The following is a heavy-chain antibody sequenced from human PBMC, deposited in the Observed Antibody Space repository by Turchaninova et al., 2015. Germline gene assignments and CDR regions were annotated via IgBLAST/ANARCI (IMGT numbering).Heavy chain of an antibody. CDR3: ARSGVRVAGNDY. J-gene: IGHJ4*02. V-gene: IGHV4-34*01. D-gene: IGHD6-19*01. Sequence: QVQLQQWGAGLLKPSEPLPLTCAVYGGSFRGYYWSWIRQPPGKGLEWIGEINHSGSTNYNPSLKSRVTISVDTSKNQFSLKLSSVTAADTAVYYCARSGVRVAGNDYWGQGTLVTVSS. CDR2: INHSGST. CDR1: GGSFRGYY.